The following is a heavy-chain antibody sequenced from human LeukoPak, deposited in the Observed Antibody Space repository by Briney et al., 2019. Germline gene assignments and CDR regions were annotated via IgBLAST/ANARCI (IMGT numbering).Heavy chain of an antibody. J-gene: IGHJ4*02. CDR3: ATRNDYYDSSGYYLPHFDY. CDR1: GGTFSGYA. Sequence: ASVKVSCKASGGTFSGYAISWVRQAPGQGLEWMGRIMPILGIANYAQKFQGRVTITADKSTSTAYMELSSLRSEDTAVYYCATRNDYYDSSGYYLPHFDYWGQGTLVTVSS. D-gene: IGHD3-22*01. V-gene: IGHV1-69*04. CDR2: IMPILGIA.